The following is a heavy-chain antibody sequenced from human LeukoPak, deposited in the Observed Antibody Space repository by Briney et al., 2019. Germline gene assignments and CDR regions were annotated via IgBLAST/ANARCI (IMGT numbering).Heavy chain of an antibody. CDR1: GFTFSSYS. J-gene: IGHJ4*02. V-gene: IGHV3-21*01. D-gene: IGHD2-2*01. CDR3: AREYCSSTSCEEDY. CDR2: ISSSSSYI. Sequence: GGSLRLSCAASGFTFSSYSMNWVLQAPGKGLEWVSSISSSSSYIYYADSVKGRFTISRDNAKNSLYLQMNSLRAEDTAVYYCAREYCSSTSCEEDYWGQGTLVTVSS.